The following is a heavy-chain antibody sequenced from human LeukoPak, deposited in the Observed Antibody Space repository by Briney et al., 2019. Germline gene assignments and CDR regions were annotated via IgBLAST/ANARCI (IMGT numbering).Heavy chain of an antibody. J-gene: IGHJ3*01. CDR1: GFTFSSYG. D-gene: IGHD6-19*01. CDR2: IWYDGRNK. Sequence: GGSLRLSCAASGFTFSSYGMHWVRQAPGKGLEWVALIWYDGRNKNYADSVKGRFTISRDNTKNTLFLQMNSLRPEDTAVYYCAKDSDIAVAGSDDALDVWGQGTMVTVSS. CDR3: AKDSDIAVAGSDDALDV. V-gene: IGHV3-30*02.